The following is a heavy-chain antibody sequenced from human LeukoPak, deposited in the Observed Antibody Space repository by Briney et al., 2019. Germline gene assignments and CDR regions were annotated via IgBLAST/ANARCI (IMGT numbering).Heavy chain of an antibody. V-gene: IGHV4-59*08. D-gene: IGHD3-10*01. CDR1: GGSISGYY. CDR2: IFYSGST. Sequence: SETLSLTCTVSGGSISGYYWSWIRQPPGKGLEWIGYIFYSGSTNYNPSLKSRVTISVHTSKNQFSLWLSSVTAADTAVYYCARHSFGLRQGYYYGLDVWGQGTTVTVSS. J-gene: IGHJ6*02. CDR3: ARHSFGLRQGYYYGLDV.